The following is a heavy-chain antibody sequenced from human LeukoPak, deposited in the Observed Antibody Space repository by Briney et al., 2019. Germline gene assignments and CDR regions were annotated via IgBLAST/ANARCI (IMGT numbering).Heavy chain of an antibody. Sequence: SETLSLTCTVSGGSISSYYWSWIRQPPGKGLEWIGYIYHSGSTYYNPSLKSRVTISVDRSKNQFSLKLSSVTAADTAVYYCARVRAGYMDVWGKGTTVTVSS. D-gene: IGHD3-16*01. CDR3: ARVRAGYMDV. V-gene: IGHV4-59*12. CDR1: GGSISSYY. J-gene: IGHJ6*03. CDR2: IYHSGST.